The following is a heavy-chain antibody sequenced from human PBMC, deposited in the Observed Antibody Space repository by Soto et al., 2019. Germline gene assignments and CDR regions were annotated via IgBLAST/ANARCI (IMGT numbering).Heavy chain of an antibody. D-gene: IGHD1-7*01. J-gene: IGHJ4*02. CDR2: ITGSGDST. Sequence: EVQLSESGGGLVQPGGSLRLSCAASGFSFSSYGMSWVRQAPGKGLEWVSAITGSGDSTYYADSVKGRFTISRDSANNTVYLQLNSLRADDTAVSYCVKRRLELLYLDSWGLGAMVIVSS. CDR3: VKRRLELLYLDS. CDR1: GFSFSSYG. V-gene: IGHV3-23*01.